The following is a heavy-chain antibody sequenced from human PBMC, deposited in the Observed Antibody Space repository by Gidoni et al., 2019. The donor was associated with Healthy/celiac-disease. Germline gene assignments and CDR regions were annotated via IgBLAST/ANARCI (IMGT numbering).Heavy chain of an antibody. D-gene: IGHD3-10*01. Sequence: EVQLVQSGAEVKKPGESLRLSCKGSGYSFTSYWISWVRQMPGKGLEWMGRIDPSDSYTNYSPSFQGHVTISADKSISTAYLQWSSLKASDTATYYCARPYLWTNMFDPWGQGTLVTVSS. V-gene: IGHV5-10-1*01. CDR2: IDPSDSYT. CDR1: GYSFTSYW. CDR3: ARPYLWTNMFDP. J-gene: IGHJ5*02.